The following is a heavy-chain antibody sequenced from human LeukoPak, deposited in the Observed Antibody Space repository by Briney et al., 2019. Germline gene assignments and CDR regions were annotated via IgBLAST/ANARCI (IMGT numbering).Heavy chain of an antibody. CDR3: ARVSLRSLFDY. J-gene: IGHJ4*02. CDR2: IYHSGST. CDR1: GGSISSGGYS. V-gene: IGHV4-30-2*01. Sequence: PSQTLSLTCAVSGGSISSGGYSWSWIRQPPGKGLEWIGYIYHSGSTYYTPSLKSRVTISVDRSKNQFSLKLSSVTAADTAVYYCARVSLRSLFDYWGQGTLVTVSS.